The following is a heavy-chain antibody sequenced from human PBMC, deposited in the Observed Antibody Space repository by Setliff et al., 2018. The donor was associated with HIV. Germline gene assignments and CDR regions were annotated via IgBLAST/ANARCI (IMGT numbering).Heavy chain of an antibody. D-gene: IGHD4-17*01. CDR2: INSDGSST. J-gene: IGHJ3*02. CDR3: AREDVTTSGLDI. Sequence: GGSLRLSCAAPGFTFSSHWMHWVRQAPGKGLVWVSRINSDGSSTAYADSVKGRFTISRDNAKSTLYLQMNSLRVEDTAVYYCAREDVTTSGLDIWGQGTMVTVSS. CDR1: GFTFSSHW. V-gene: IGHV3-74*01.